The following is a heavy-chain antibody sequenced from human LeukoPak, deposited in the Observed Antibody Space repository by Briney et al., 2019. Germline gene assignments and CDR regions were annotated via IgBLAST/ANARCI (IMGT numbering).Heavy chain of an antibody. CDR1: GGSISSSNYC. CDR3: ARQELVLIPAAILNWFDP. Sequence: SETLSLTCTVSGGSISSSNYCWGWIRQPPGKGLEWIGSIYYSGSTYYNPSLKSRVTISVDTSKNQFSLKLSSVTAADAAVYYCARQELVLIPAAILNWFDPWGPGTLVTASS. J-gene: IGHJ5*02. V-gene: IGHV4-39*01. D-gene: IGHD2-2*01. CDR2: IYYSGST.